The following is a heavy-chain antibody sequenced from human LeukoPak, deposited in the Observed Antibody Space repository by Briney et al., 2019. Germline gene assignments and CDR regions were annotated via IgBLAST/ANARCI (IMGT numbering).Heavy chain of an antibody. J-gene: IGHJ5*02. V-gene: IGHV4-59*01. D-gene: IGHD6-6*01. CDR3: ASVYSSSEVWFDP. CDR1: GDSISNYY. Sequence: PSETLSLTCTVSGDSISNYYWSWIRQPPGKGLEWIGYIYDSGSTNYNPSLKSRVTVSVHTSKNQFSLKLSSVTAADTAVYYCASVYSSSEVWFDPWGQGTLVTVSS. CDR2: IYDSGST.